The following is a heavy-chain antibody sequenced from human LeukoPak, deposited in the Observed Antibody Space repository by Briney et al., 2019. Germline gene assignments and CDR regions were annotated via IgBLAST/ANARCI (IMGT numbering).Heavy chain of an antibody. CDR3: ARAWDSSGYYYGAFDI. D-gene: IGHD3-22*01. CDR2: ISSNGGST. V-gene: IGHV3-64*01. J-gene: IGHJ3*02. Sequence: GGSLRLSCAASGFTFSSYAMPWVRQAPGKGLEYVSAISSNGGSTYYANSVKGRFTISRDNSKNTLYLQMGSLRAEDMAVYYCARAWDSSGYYYGAFDIWGQGTMVTVSS. CDR1: GFTFSSYA.